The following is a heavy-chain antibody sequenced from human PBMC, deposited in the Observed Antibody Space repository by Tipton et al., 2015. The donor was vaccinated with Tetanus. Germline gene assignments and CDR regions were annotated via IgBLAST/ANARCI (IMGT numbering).Heavy chain of an antibody. V-gene: IGHV4-4*07. D-gene: IGHD3-22*01. CDR1: GDSISSNY. CDR3: ARDRGFTTYNYFDP. J-gene: IGHJ5*02. Sequence: TLSLTCTVSGDSISSNYWSWIRQPAGKGPEWIGRIYINGRNNYNPSLKSQVTMSIDTSKNQLSLNLRSVTAADTAVYYCARDRGFTTYNYFDPWGQGTLVTVSS. CDR2: IYINGRN.